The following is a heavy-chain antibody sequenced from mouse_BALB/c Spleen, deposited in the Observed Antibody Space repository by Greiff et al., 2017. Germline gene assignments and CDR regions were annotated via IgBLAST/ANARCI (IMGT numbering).Heavy chain of an antibody. D-gene: IGHD2-14*01. CDR3: ARFYYRYGEDY. J-gene: IGHJ4*01. CDR2: ISSGSSTI. Sequence: EVQGVESGGGLVQPGGSRKLSCAASGFTFSSFGMHWVRQAPEKGLEWVAYISSGSSTIYYADTVKGRFTISRDNPKNTLFLQMTSLRSEDTAMYYCARFYYRYGEDYWGQGTSVTVSS. CDR1: GFTFSSFG. V-gene: IGHV5-17*02.